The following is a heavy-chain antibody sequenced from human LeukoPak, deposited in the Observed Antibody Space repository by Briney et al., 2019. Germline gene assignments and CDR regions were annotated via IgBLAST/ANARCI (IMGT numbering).Heavy chain of an antibody. CDR2: INHSGST. CDR3: ARGGMSFDY. D-gene: IGHD6-13*01. V-gene: IGHV4-34*01. CDR1: GGSFSGYY. Sequence: SETLSLTCAVYGGSFSGYYWSWIRQPPGKGLEWIGEINHSGSTNYNPSLKSRVTISVDTSKNQFSLKLSSVTAADTAVYYCARGGMSFDYWGQGTLVTVSS. J-gene: IGHJ4*02.